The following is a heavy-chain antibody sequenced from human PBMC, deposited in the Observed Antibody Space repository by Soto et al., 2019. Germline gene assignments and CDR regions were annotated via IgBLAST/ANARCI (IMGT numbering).Heavy chain of an antibody. CDR1: GFSLSTSGMC. Sequence: SGPTLVNPTQTLTLTCTFSGFSLSTSGMCVSWIRQPPGKALEWLARIDWDDDKYYSTSLKTRLTISKDTSKNQVVLTMTNMDPVDAATYYCARMVVGATPYYYGMDVWGQGTTVTVSS. J-gene: IGHJ6*02. V-gene: IGHV2-70*11. CDR3: ARMVVGATPYYYGMDV. D-gene: IGHD1-26*01. CDR2: IDWDDDK.